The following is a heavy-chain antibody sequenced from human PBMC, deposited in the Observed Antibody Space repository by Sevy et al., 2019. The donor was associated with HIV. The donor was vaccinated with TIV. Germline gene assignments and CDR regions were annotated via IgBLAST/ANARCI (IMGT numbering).Heavy chain of an antibody. CDR3: ARSPPVVVVPGAPSWFDP. Sequence: SETLSLTCAVHDGSFSGYYWNWIRQLPVKGLEWIGEINESGITYYNPSLKSRVTISVDTSKKQFSLKLNSVTAVDSAVYFCARSPPVVVVPGAPSWFDPWGQGTLVTVSS. J-gene: IGHJ5*02. CDR1: DGSFSGYY. V-gene: IGHV4-34*01. D-gene: IGHD2-2*01. CDR2: INESGIT.